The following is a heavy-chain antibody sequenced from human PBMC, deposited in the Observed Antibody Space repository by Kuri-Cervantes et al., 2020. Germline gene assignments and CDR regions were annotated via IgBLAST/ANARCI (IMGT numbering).Heavy chain of an antibody. CDR3: ARVDYDSSGYYYGPGPIDY. CDR2: ISHSGST. V-gene: IGHV4-4*02. Sequence: SETLSLTCAVSGGSISSSNWWSWVRQSPGKGLEWIGEISHSGSTNYNPSLKSRPTISIDKSKNQFSLKLTSVTAADTAVYYCARVDYDSSGYYYGPGPIDYWGQGTLVTVSS. CDR1: GGSISSSNW. D-gene: IGHD3-22*01. J-gene: IGHJ4*02.